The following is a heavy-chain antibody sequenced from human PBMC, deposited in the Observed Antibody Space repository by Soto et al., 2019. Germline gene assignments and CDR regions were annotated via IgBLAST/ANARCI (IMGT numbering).Heavy chain of an antibody. Sequence: SSVKVSCKASGGTFSSYAISWVRQAPGQGLEWMGGIIPIFGTANYAQKFQGRVTITADESTSTAYMELSSLRSEDTAVYYCARGIQLWKKVSAYYYYYGMDVWG. CDR1: GGTFSSYA. D-gene: IGHD5-18*01. CDR2: IIPIFGTA. CDR3: ARGIQLWKKVSAYYYYYGMDV. V-gene: IGHV1-69*13. J-gene: IGHJ6*02.